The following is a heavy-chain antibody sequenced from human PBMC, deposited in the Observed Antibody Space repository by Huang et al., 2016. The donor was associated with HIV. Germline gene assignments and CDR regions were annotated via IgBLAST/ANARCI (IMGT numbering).Heavy chain of an antibody. CDR1: TFRFGAYW. V-gene: IGHV3-7*01. J-gene: IGHJ6*02. Sequence: VESGGRLVQPGGSIRLSCVGSTFRFGAYWMSWVRQAPGKGREWVDKIKQDESEKYYVESVKGRFNISRDNAKKVLFLEMNNVRVEDTATYYCATKTAAMDIWGQGTTVTVS. CDR2: IKQDESEK. CDR3: ATKTAAMDI. D-gene: IGHD1-7*01.